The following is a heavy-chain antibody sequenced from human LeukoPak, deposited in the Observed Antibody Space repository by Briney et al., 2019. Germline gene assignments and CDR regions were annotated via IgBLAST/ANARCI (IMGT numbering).Heavy chain of an antibody. CDR3: AKSVYHSGNY. Sequence: GGSLRLSCAASGFTISTYGMSWVRQAPGKGLEWVSSISGGSTYYADSVKGRFTISRDNSKNTVSLQMNSLRAEDTAVYYCAKSVYHSGNYWGQGTLVTVSS. CDR2: ISGGST. CDR1: GFTISTYG. D-gene: IGHD3-10*01. J-gene: IGHJ4*02. V-gene: IGHV3-23*01.